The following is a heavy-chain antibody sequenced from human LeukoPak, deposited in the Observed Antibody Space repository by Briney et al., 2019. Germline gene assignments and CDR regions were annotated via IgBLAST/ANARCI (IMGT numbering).Heavy chain of an antibody. Sequence: GGSLRLSCVASGFTFGKYWMSWVRQAPGKGLEWVANIKLDGSEKNYVDSVKGRFTISRDNTKNSLYLQMNSLRAEDTAVFYCARGIAAAGTCWFDPWGQGTLVTVSS. CDR2: IKLDGSEK. V-gene: IGHV3-7*03. D-gene: IGHD6-13*01. CDR1: GFTFGKYW. J-gene: IGHJ5*02. CDR3: ARGIAAAGTCWFDP.